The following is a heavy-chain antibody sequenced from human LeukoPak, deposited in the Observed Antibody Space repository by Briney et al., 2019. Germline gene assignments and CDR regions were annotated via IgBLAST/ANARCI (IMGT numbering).Heavy chain of an antibody. V-gene: IGHV4-34*01. Sequence: SETLSLTCAVYGGSFSGYYWSWIRQPPGKGLEWIGEINHSGSTNYNPSLKSRVTISVDTSKNQFSLKLSSVTAADTAVYYCARLASSSWYPYYYYYYYMDVWGKGTTVTVSS. J-gene: IGHJ6*03. CDR1: GGSFSGYY. D-gene: IGHD6-13*01. CDR3: ARLASSSWYPYYYYYYYMDV. CDR2: INHSGST.